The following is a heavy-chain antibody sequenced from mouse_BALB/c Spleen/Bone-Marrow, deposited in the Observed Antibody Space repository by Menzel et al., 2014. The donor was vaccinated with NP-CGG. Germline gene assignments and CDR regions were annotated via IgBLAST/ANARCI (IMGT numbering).Heavy chain of an antibody. J-gene: IGHJ2*01. CDR2: IDTSDTYT. V-gene: IGHV1-69*02. CDR3: TRGWDGYYFDY. CDR1: GYTFTDYW. D-gene: IGHD4-1*01. Sequence: QVQLQQSGAELVTPGASVKMSCEASGYTFTDYWMHWVKQRPGQGLEWIGAIDTSDTYTNYNQKFKGKATLTVDESSSTAYMQLSSLTSEDSAVYFCTRGWDGYYFDYWGQGTTLTVSS.